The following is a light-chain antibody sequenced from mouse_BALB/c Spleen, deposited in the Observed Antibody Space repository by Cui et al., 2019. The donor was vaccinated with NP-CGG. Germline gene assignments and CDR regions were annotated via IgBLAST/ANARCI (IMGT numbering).Light chain of an antibody. CDR1: TGAVTTSNY. CDR3: ALWYSNHWV. V-gene: IGLV1*01. CDR2: GTN. Sequence: QAVVTQESALPTSPGETVTLTCRSSTGAVTTSNYANWVQEKPDHLFTGLIGGTNNRAQGVPVRFSGSLIGDKAALTITGAQTEDEAIYFCALWYSNHWVFGGGTKLTVL. J-gene: IGLJ1*01.